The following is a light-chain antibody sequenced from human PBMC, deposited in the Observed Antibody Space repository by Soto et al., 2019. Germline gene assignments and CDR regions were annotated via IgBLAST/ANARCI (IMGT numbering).Light chain of an antibody. J-gene: IGLJ2*01. V-gene: IGLV1-44*01. CDR2: SNS. CDR1: SSNIKTNG. Sequence: QSVLAQPPSASGTPGQTVTISCSGGSSNIKTNGVSWYQQVPGAAPKLLIYSNSQRPSGAPDRFSGSKSGTSASLAISGLQSEDEATYQCSTWDDSLNGLIFGGGTKLTV. CDR3: STWDDSLNGLI.